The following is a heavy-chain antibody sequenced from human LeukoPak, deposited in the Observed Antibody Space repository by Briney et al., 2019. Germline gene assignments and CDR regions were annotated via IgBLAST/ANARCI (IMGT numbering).Heavy chain of an antibody. V-gene: IGHV4-31*03. CDR2: IYYSGST. CDR3: ARSGPAAIRSLYYYYGMDV. CDR1: GGSTSSGGYY. Sequence: SQTLSLTCTVSGGSTSSGGYYWSWIRQHPGKGLEWIGYIYYSGSTYYNPSLKSRVTISVDTSKNQFSLKLSSVTTADTGVYYCARSGPAAIRSLYYYYGMDVWGKGTTVTVSS. J-gene: IGHJ6*04. D-gene: IGHD2-2*01.